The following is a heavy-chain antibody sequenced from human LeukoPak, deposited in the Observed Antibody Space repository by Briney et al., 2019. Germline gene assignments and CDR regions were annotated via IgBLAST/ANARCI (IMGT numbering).Heavy chain of an antibody. CDR1: GGSISSYY. CDR3: ARLISSSLLYYYYHMDV. Sequence: SETLSLTCTVSGGSISSYYWSWIRQPPGKGLEWIGYIYTSGSTNYNPSLKSRVTISVDTSKNQFSLKLSSVTAADTAVYYCARLISSSLLYYYYHMDVWGKGTTVTVSS. D-gene: IGHD6-6*01. J-gene: IGHJ6*03. CDR2: IYTSGST. V-gene: IGHV4-4*09.